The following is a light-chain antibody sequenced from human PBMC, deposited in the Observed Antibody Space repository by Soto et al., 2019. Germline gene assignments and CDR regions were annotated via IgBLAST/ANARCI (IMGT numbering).Light chain of an antibody. CDR2: DVS. CDR3: FSYAGSRV. V-gene: IGLV2-11*01. CDR1: SSDIGASTF. J-gene: IGLJ3*02. Sequence: QSALTQPASVSESPGQSITISCTGTSSDIGASTFVSWYQHHPGNAPKLMIYDVSKRPSGVPDRFSGSKSGNTASLTISGLQAEDEANYYCFSYAGSRVFGGGTKLTVL.